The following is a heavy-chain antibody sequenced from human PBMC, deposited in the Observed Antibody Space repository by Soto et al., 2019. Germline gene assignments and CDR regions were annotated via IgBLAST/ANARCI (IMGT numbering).Heavy chain of an antibody. Sequence: SETLSLTCTVSGGSISSSSYYWGWIRQPPGKGLEWIGSIYYSGSTYYNPSLKSRVTISVDTSKNQFSLKLSSVTAAYTAVYDCASLTAGDFGDYWGQGTLVTVSS. CDR2: IYYSGST. CDR3: ASLTAGDFGDY. CDR1: GGSISSSSYY. D-gene: IGHD7-27*01. J-gene: IGHJ4*02. V-gene: IGHV4-39*07.